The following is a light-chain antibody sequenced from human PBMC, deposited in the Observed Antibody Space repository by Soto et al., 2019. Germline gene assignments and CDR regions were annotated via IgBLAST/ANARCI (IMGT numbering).Light chain of an antibody. CDR2: GAS. V-gene: IGKV3-15*01. CDR3: QQYNNWPRT. Sequence: EIVVTQSPATLSVSPGERATLSCRASQTIGSNLAWYQQKPGQAPRLLIYGASTRATGIAARFSGSGSGTEFTLTITSLQSEDFAVYYCQQYNNWPRTFGGGTEVEIK. J-gene: IGKJ4*01. CDR1: QTIGSN.